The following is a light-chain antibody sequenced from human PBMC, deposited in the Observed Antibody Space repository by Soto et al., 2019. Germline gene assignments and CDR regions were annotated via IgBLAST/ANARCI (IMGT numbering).Light chain of an antibody. CDR3: AAWDDSLNGWV. CDR1: SSNIGSST. Sequence: QSVLTQAPSASGTPGQRVTISCSGSSSNIGSSTVTWYQQVPGTAPKLLIYSNDQRPSGVPDRFSGSKSGTSASLAIAGLQSEDQADYYCAAWDDSLNGWVFGGGTKVTVL. V-gene: IGLV1-44*01. CDR2: SND. J-gene: IGLJ3*02.